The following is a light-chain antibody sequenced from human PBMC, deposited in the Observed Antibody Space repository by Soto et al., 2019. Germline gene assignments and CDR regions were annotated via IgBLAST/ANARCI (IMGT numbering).Light chain of an antibody. V-gene: IGLV1-40*01. J-gene: IGLJ3*02. CDR1: SSNIGAGFD. CDR2: ANN. CDR3: QSLDSSLSAVV. Sequence: QSVLTQPPSVSGAPGQRVTISCTGSSSNIGAGFDVHWYQQLPGTAPRLLIYANNKRPSGVPDRFSGSKSDTSASLAITGLQAEAEADYYCQSLDSSLSAVVFGGGTKLTVL.